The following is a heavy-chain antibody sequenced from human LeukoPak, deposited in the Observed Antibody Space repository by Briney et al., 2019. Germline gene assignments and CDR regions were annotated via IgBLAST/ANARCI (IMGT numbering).Heavy chain of an antibody. CDR1: GFTFSNSW. CDR2: IQSDGSTT. V-gene: IGHV3-74*01. Sequence: GGSLRLSCAASGFTFSNSWMHWVRQAPGKGLVWVSRIQSDGSTTTYADSVKGRFTISRDNAKNTLFLQLNSLTTEDTAVYYCASGSYCTNGVCYKGFDHWGQGTLVTVSS. J-gene: IGHJ4*02. CDR3: ASGSYCTNGVCYKGFDH. D-gene: IGHD2-8*01.